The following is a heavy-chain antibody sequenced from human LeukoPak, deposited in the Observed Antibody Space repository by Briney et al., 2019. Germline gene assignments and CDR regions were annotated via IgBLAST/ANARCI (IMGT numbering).Heavy chain of an antibody. Sequence: ASVKVSCKASGYSFTAFYIHWGRQAPGQGLEWMWWIHPRSGETNYAYKFRGRVTMTRDTSISTTYMDLGSLGSDDTAVYYCARDGEYGTGSYYRGCFDYWGQGTLVTVSS. D-gene: IGHD3-10*01. J-gene: IGHJ4*02. V-gene: IGHV1-2*02. CDR1: GYSFTAFY. CDR3: ARDGEYGTGSYYRGCFDY. CDR2: IHPRSGET.